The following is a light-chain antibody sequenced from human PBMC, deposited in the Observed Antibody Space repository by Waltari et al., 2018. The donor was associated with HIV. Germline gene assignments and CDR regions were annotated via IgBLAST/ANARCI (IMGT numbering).Light chain of an antibody. J-gene: IGLJ2*01. V-gene: IGLV1-47*01. CDR1: KSNIGNNY. CDR3: ASWDDNLGHWI. Sequence: QPKMTQAPSASKTPGPRITMSCSGSKSNIGNNYIYWYQQIAGAAPRLVMARNDQRPAGVPDRFSGTKSGTSAFLAITGLRLDDEATYVCASWDDNLGHWIFGGGTKLTVL. CDR2: RND.